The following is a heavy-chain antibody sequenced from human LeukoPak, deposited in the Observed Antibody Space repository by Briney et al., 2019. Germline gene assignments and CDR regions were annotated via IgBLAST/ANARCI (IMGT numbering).Heavy chain of an antibody. CDR2: IYTSGST. CDR3: ARAPQPGRNCSSTSCFDFDY. D-gene: IGHD2-2*01. V-gene: IGHV4-61*02. Sequence: SETLSLTCTVSGGSISSGRHYWSWIRQPAGKGLEWIGRIYTSGSTNYNPSLTSRVTISVDTSKNQFSLKLRSVTAADTAVYFCARAPQPGRNCSSTSCFDFDYWGQGTLVTVSS. CDR1: GGSISSGRHY. J-gene: IGHJ4*02.